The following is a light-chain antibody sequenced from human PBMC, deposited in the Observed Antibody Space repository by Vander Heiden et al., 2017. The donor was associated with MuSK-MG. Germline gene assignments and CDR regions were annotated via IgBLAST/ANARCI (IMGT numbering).Light chain of an antibody. Sequence: DIQMTQSPSSLSASVGDRVTITCRASQSISSYLNWYQQKPGKATKLLIYAASSLQSGVPSRFIGSGSGTDFTRTISSLQPEDFSTDYCQQRYSTPPWTFGQGTKVEIK. CDR2: AAS. J-gene: IGKJ1*01. CDR1: QSISSY. V-gene: IGKV1-39*01. CDR3: QQRYSTPPWT.